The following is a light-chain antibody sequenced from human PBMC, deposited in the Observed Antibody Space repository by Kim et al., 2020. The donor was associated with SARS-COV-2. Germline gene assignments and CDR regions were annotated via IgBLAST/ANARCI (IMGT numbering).Light chain of an antibody. Sequence: YASVGDRVTLTCRDSQSIHKWLAWYQQKPGKAPNLLISGASSLESGVPSRFSGSGSGTEFTLTIYSLQPDDFATYYCQQYDSYTYTFGQGTKLEI. J-gene: IGKJ2*01. CDR2: GAS. CDR3: QQYDSYTYT. V-gene: IGKV1-5*01. CDR1: QSIHKW.